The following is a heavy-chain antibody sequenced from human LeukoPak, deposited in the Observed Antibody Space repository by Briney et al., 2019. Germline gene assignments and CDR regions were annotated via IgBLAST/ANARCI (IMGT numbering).Heavy chain of an antibody. V-gene: IGHV3-30*18. CDR1: GFTFSSYG. CDR3: AKDVRGYSGYDYYYGMDV. Sequence: GGSLRLSCAASGFTFSSYGMHWVRQAPGKGLEWVAVISYDGSNKYYADSVKGRFTISRDNSKNTLYLQMNSLRAEDMAVYYCAKDVRGYSGYDYYYGMDVWGQGTTVTVSS. CDR2: ISYDGSNK. J-gene: IGHJ6*02. D-gene: IGHD5-12*01.